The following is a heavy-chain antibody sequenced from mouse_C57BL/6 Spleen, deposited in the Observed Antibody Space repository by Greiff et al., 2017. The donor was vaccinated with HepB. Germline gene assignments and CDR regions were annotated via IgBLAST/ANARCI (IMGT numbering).Heavy chain of an antibody. J-gene: IGHJ2*01. V-gene: IGHV1-61*01. CDR2: IYPSDSET. CDR3: ARQLRLPAFDY. Sequence: VKLQQPGAELVRPGSSVKLSCKASGYTFTSYWMDWVKQRPGQGLEWIGNIYPSDSETHYNQKFKDKATLTVDKSSSTAYMQLSSLTSEDSAVYYCARQLRLPAFDYWGQGTTLTVSS. D-gene: IGHD3-2*02. CDR1: GYTFTSYW.